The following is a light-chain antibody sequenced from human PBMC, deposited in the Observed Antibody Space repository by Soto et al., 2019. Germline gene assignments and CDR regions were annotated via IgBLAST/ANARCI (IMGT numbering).Light chain of an antibody. CDR2: TAS. V-gene: IGKV1-5*03. CDR3: QEYNSDSGLT. CDR1: QSISSW. J-gene: IGKJ4*01. Sequence: DIQMTQSPSTLSASVGDGVTITCRASQSISSWLAWYQQKPGKAPKLLIYTASNLISGVPSRISGSGSGTEFTLTISSLQPDDFATYYCQEYNSDSGLTFGGGTKVEIK.